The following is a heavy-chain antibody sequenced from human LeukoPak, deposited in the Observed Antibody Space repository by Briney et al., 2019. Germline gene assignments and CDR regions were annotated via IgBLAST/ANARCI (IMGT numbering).Heavy chain of an antibody. D-gene: IGHD1-26*01. CDR3: AKDWGEELLDGPNWFDP. J-gene: IGHJ5*02. CDR2: ISYDGSNK. CDR1: GFTFSSYG. Sequence: GGSLRLSCAASGFTFSSYGMHWVRQAPGKGLEWVAVISYDGSNKYYADSVKGRFTISRDNSKNTLYLQMNSLRAEDTAVYYCAKDWGEELLDGPNWFDPWGQGTLVTVSS. V-gene: IGHV3-30*18.